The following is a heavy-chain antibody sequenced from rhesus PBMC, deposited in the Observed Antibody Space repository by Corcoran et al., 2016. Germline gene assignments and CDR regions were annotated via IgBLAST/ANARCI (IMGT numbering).Heavy chain of an antibody. CDR1: GFTFSSYG. V-gene: IGHV3S5*01. Sequence: EVQLVETGGGLVQPGGALKLSCAASGFTFSSYGISWVRLGPGNGLEWVSAIIRCGGSPYYANSLMGQFTISRYNSKNTLSLQMNSLRAEDTAVYYCAAKGAAGTFDYWGQGVLVTVSS. D-gene: IGHD6-25*01. CDR3: AAKGAAGTFDY. J-gene: IGHJ4*01. CDR2: IIRCGGSP.